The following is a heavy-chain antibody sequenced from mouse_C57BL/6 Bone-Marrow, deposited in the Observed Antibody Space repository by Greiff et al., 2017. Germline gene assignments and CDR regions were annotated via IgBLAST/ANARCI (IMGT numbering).Heavy chain of an antibody. CDR1: GFSLTSYG. Sequence: VKVVESGPGLVQPSQSLSITCTVSGFSLTSYGVHWVRQSPGKGLEWLGVIWRGGSTDYNAAFMSRLSITKDNSKSQVFFKMNSLQADDTAIYYCAKNGNYYGSSYWYFDVWGTGTTVTVSS. V-gene: IGHV2-5*01. D-gene: IGHD1-1*01. J-gene: IGHJ1*03. CDR3: AKNGNYYGSSYWYFDV. CDR2: IWRGGST.